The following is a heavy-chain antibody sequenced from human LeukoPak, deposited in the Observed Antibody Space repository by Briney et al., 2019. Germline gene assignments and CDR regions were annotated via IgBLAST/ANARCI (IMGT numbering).Heavy chain of an antibody. CDR3: AKDGYCSGGSCFYFDY. CDR1: GFTFSSYG. Sequence: GGSLRLSCAASGFTFSSYGMHWVRQAPGKGLEGVAVISYDGSNKYYADSVKGRFTISRDNSKNTLYLQMNSLRAEDTAVYYCAKDGYCSGGSCFYFDYWGQGTLVTVSS. J-gene: IGHJ4*02. D-gene: IGHD2-15*01. CDR2: ISYDGSNK. V-gene: IGHV3-30*18.